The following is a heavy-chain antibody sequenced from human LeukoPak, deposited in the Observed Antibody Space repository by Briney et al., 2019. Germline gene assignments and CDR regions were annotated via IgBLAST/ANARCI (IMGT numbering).Heavy chain of an antibody. CDR3: ARVPNYYDSLDY. CDR1: GYTFTGYY. J-gene: IGHJ4*02. Sequence: ASVTVSCKASGYTFTGYYMHWVRQAPGQGLEWMGWINPNSGGTNYAQKFQGRVTMTRDTSISTAYMELSRLRSDDTAVYYCARVPNYYDSLDYWGQGTLVTVSS. V-gene: IGHV1-2*02. D-gene: IGHD3-22*01. CDR2: INPNSGGT.